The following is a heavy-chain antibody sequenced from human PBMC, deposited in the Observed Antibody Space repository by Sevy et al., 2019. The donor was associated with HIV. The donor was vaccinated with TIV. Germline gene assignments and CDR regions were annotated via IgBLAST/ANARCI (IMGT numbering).Heavy chain of an antibody. V-gene: IGHV4-34*01. Sequence: SETLSLTCAVYGGSFSGYYWSWIRQPPGKGLEWIGEINHSGSTNYNPSLKSRVTISVDTSKNQFSLKLSSVTAADTAVYYCAGGGYCSSTSCMLSGAKGSPRAPFGMDVWGQGTTVTVSS. J-gene: IGHJ6*02. CDR2: INHSGST. CDR1: GGSFSGYY. D-gene: IGHD2-2*01. CDR3: AGGGYCSSTSCMLSGAKGSPRAPFGMDV.